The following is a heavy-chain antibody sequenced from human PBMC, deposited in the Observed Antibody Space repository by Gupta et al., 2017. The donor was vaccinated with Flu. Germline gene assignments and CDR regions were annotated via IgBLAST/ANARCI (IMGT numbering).Heavy chain of an antibody. J-gene: IGHJ6*02. CDR2: TSYDETNK. CDR3: AKDWKWNFNNFGMNV. V-gene: IGHV3-30*18. Sequence: QEQVVESGGGVVQPGRSLRLSCAAFGFSFRNYCMHWVRPDPGKGLEWVAVTSYDETNKYYADSVKGRFTISRDNSKNTLYLQMNSLRTEDTAVYYCAKDWKWNFNNFGMNVWGQGTTVTVSS. CDR1: GFSFRNYC. D-gene: IGHD1-1*01.